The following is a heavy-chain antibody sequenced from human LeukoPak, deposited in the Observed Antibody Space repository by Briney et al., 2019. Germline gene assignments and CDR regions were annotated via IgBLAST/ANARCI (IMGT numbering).Heavy chain of an antibody. CDR2: ISYDGSNK. D-gene: IGHD2-21*02. J-gene: IGHJ4*02. CDR1: GFTFSSYG. Sequence: SGGSLRLSCAASGFTFSSYGMHWVRQAPGKGLEWVAVISYDGSNKYYADSVKGRFTISRDNSKNTLYLQMNSLRAEDTAVYYCAKDLAYCGGDCFPFFDYWGQGTLVTVSS. V-gene: IGHV3-30*18. CDR3: AKDLAYCGGDCFPFFDY.